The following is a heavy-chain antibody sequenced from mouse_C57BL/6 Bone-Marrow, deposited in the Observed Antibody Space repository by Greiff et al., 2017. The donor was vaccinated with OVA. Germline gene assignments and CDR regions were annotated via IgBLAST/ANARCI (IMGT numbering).Heavy chain of an antibody. CDR3: ACYYGSSYRYFDV. CDR2: INPNYGTT. CDR1: GYSFTDYN. V-gene: IGHV1-39*01. Sequence: VQLKQSGPELVKPGASVKISCKASGYSFTDYNMNWVKQSHGKSLEWIGVINPNYGTTSYNQKFKGKATLTVDQSSSTAYMQLNSLTSEDSAVYYCACYYGSSYRYFDVWGTGTAVTLSS. J-gene: IGHJ1*03. D-gene: IGHD1-1*01.